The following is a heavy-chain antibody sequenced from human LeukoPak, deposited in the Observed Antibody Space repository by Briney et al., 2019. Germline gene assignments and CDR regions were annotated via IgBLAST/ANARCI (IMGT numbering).Heavy chain of an antibody. CDR3: AIVHRVYGFDY. D-gene: IGHD5/OR15-5a*01. Sequence: ASVTVSCKASGYTFIGYYIHWVRQAPGQGLEWMGWINPNNGETNYAQKFQGRVAMTRDASISTAYMELTRLRSDDTAVYYCAIVHRVYGFDYWGQGTQVTVSS. CDR1: GYTFIGYY. CDR2: INPNNGET. V-gene: IGHV1-2*02. J-gene: IGHJ4*02.